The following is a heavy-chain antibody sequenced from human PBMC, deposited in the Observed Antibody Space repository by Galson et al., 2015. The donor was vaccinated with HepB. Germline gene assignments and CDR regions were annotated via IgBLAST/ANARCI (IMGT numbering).Heavy chain of an antibody. Sequence: SLRLSCAASGFTFSSYGMHWVRQAPGKGLEWVAVIWYDGSNKYYADSVKGRFTISRDNSKNTLYLQMNSLKASDTAMYYCARLQVGYDYYYGMDVWGQGTTVTVSS. CDR3: ARLQVGYDYYYGMDV. CDR2: IWYDGSNK. J-gene: IGHJ6*02. CDR1: GFTFSSYG. D-gene: IGHD2-8*02. V-gene: IGHV3-33*08.